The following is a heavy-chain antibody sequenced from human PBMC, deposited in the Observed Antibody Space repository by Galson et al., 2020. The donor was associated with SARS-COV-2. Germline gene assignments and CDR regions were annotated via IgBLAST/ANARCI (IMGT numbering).Heavy chain of an antibody. V-gene: IGHV1-2*06. CDR3: ARMFGLSYMDV. J-gene: IGHJ6*03. CDR1: GYSLTGYY. CDR2: LNTNSGVT. D-gene: IGHD3-10*02. Sequence: ASVKVPCTASGYSLTGYYIHWVRQAPGQGLEWMGRLNTNSGVTDSAQKFQGRVTMTRDRSITTAYLEVNSLTSGATAVYFCARMFGLSYMDVWGNGTTVTISS.